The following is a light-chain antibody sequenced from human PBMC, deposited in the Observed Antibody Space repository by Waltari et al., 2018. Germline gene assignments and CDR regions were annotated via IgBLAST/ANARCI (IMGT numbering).Light chain of an antibody. J-gene: IGLJ2*01. CDR3: SSYTSSSTLV. Sequence: QSALTQPASVSGSPGQSITIPCTGTSSDVGGSNYASWYQQHPGKAPKLMIYEVSNRPSGVSNRFSGSKSGNTASLTISGLQAEDEADYYCSSYTSSSTLVFGGGTKLTVL. CDR1: SSDVGGSNY. V-gene: IGLV2-14*01. CDR2: EVS.